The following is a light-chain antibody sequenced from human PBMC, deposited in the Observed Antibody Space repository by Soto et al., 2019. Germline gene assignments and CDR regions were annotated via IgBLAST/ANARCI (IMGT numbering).Light chain of an antibody. J-gene: IGKJ1*01. V-gene: IGKV3-15*01. CDR3: QQYNNWPQP. Sequence: VMTQAPAALSVSPWERATLSCMASQTINNNVAWYQLKDGQVPRLVIYGASTRATDIPARFSGSGSGTEFTLTISSLQSEDFAEYHCQQYNNWPQPVGQGTKVDIK. CDR1: QTINNN. CDR2: GAS.